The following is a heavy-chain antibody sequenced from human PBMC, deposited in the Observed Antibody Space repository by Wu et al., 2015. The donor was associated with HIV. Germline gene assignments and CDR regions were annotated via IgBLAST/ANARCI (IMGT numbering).Heavy chain of an antibody. D-gene: IGHD5-12*01. CDR2: INPNSGGT. J-gene: IGHJ6*02. CDR3: ARDRVDIVATIPDYGMDV. CDR1: GYTFTGYY. Sequence: QVQLVQSGAEVKKPGASVKVSCKASGYTFTGYYMHWVRQAPGQGLEWMGWINPNSGGTNYAQKFQGRVTMTRDTSISTAYMELSRLRSDDTAVYYCARDRVDIVATIPDYGMDVVGPRDHGHRLL. V-gene: IGHV1-2*02.